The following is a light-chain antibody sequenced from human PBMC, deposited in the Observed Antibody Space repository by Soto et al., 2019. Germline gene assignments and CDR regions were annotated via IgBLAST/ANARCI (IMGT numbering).Light chain of an antibody. CDR2: EVS. CDR3: SSYTSSSTLYVV. CDR1: SSDVGGYNY. J-gene: IGLJ2*01. Sequence: QSALTQPASVSGSPGQSITISCTGTSSDVGGYNYVSWYQQHPGTAPKLMIYEVSNRPSGVSNRFSGSKSGNTASLTISGLQAEDEADYYCSSYTSSSTLYVVFGGGTQLTVL. V-gene: IGLV2-14*01.